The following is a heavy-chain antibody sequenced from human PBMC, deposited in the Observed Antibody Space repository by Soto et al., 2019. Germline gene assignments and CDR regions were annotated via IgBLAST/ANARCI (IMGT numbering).Heavy chain of an antibody. CDR3: ARDNWNYYRERGRNWFDP. J-gene: IGHJ5*02. CDR2: IYYSGST. CDR1: GGSISSGDYY. D-gene: IGHD1-7*01. Sequence: SETLSLTCTVSGGSISSGDYYWSWIRQPPGKGLEWIGYIYYSGSTYYNPSLKSRVTISVDTSKNQFSLKLSSVTAADTAVYYCARDNWNYYRERGRNWFDPWGQGTLVTVSS. V-gene: IGHV4-30-4*01.